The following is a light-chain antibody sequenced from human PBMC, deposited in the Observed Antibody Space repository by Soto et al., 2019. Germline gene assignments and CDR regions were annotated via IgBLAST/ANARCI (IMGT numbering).Light chain of an antibody. V-gene: IGKV3-20*01. CDR3: QQYGSSPRT. CDR2: GAS. Sequence: EIVLTQSPGTLSLSPGEGAPLSCRASQSVPSGYLAWYQQKLGQAPRLLIYGASSRAIDIPHRFSGSGSGTDFTLTINRLEPEDFAVYYCQQYGSSPRTFGQGTKVEIK. J-gene: IGKJ1*01. CDR1: QSVPSGY.